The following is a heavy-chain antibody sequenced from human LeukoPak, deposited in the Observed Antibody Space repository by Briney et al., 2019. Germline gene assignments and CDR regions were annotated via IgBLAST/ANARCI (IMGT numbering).Heavy chain of an antibody. D-gene: IGHD7-27*01. V-gene: IGHV3-23*01. CDR1: GFTFSSYT. CDR3: AKDGGLWVSAHWGDS. CDR2: ITTSDGNT. Sequence: GGSLRLSCAASGFTFSSYTMSWVRQAPGKGLEWVSTITTSDGNTYYADSEKGRFTVSRDNSKNTLFLQMNSLRAEDTAVYYCAKDGGLWVSAHWGDSWGRGTLVSVSS. J-gene: IGHJ4*02.